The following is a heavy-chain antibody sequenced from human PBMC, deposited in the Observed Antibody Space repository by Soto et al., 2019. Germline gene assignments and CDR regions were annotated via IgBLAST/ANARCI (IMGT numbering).Heavy chain of an antibody. CDR2: IWNDGSNE. J-gene: IGHJ3*02. CDR3: VRDAADSGYAFDN. V-gene: IGHV3-33*01. CDR1: GFTFSRDA. D-gene: IGHD3-10*01. Sequence: QLVESGGGVVQPGRSLRLSCAASGFTFSRDAMHWVRQAPGKGLEWVAFIWNDGSNEYYADSVKGRAIISRENSENSVYLQMNSLRGEDTGVYFCVRDAADSGYAFDNWGQGTMVTVSS.